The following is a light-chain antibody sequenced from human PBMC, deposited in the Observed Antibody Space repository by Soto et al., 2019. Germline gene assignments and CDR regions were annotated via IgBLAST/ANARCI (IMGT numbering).Light chain of an antibody. V-gene: IGLV8-61*01. CDR3: VLYMGGGIWV. CDR1: SGSVSARHF. Sequence: QTVVTQEPSFSVSPGRTVTLTCGLSSGSVSARHFPSWYQQAPGQAPRTLIDSTNTRSSGVPARFSGSILGTKAALTITGAQADDECDYYCVLYMGGGIWVFGGGTKLTVL. J-gene: IGLJ3*02. CDR2: STN.